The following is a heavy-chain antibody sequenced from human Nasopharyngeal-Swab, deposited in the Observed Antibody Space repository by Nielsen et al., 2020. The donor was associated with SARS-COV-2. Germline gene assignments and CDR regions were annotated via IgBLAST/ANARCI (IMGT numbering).Heavy chain of an antibody. Sequence: GSRRLSGAASGFTFSSFGMHWVRQAPGKGLEWVAFIAHDASNEYYGDSVKGRFSISRDSSKNTLYLQMDSLRGEDTAVYYCARDAPAHYGAFYWGRGTLVTVSS. D-gene: IGHD4-17*01. V-gene: IGHV3-30*03. CDR1: GFTFSSFG. CDR3: ARDAPAHYGAFY. J-gene: IGHJ4*02. CDR2: IAHDASNE.